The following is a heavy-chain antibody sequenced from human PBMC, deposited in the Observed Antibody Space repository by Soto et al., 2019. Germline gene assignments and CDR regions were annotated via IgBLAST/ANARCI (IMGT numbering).Heavy chain of an antibody. D-gene: IGHD6-13*01. CDR2: IWSDGTKK. V-gene: IGHV3-33*01. J-gene: IGHJ4*02. CDR1: GFAFSNYG. CDR3: ARDWWEEPAGKETVSLFDY. Sequence: QVHLVESGGGVVQPGRSLTLSCTASGFAFSNYGIHWVRQAPGRGLEWVAVIWSDGTKKFYAGSVRGRFTISRDNSKNTIYLQMNILRAEDTAVYYFARDWWEEPAGKETVSLFDYWGQGTLVTVSS.